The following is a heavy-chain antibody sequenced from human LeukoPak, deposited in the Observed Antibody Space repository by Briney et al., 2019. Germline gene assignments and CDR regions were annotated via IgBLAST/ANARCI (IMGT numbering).Heavy chain of an antibody. V-gene: IGHV3-21*01. CDR1: GFTFSSYS. J-gene: IGHJ3*02. CDR2: ISSSSSYI. Sequence: GGSLRLSCAASGFTFSSYSMNWVRQAPGKGLEWVSSISSSSSYIYYADSVKGRFTISRDNAKNSLYLQMNSLRAEDTAVYYCASVSIVGAVDDAFDIWGQGTMVTVSS. D-gene: IGHD1-26*01. CDR3: ASVSIVGAVDDAFDI.